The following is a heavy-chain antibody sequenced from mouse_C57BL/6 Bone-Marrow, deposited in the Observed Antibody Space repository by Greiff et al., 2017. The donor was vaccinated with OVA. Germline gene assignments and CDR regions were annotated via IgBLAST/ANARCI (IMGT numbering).Heavy chain of an antibody. J-gene: IGHJ1*03. Sequence: VKLVESGPGLVKPSQSLFLTCSITGFPITSGYYWIWIRQSPGKPLEWMGYITHSGETFYNPSLQSPISITRETSKNQFFLQLNSVTTEDTAMYYRAGDLDWYFDVWGTGTTVTVSS. CDR2: ITHSGET. CDR3: AGDLDWYFDV. V-gene: IGHV12-3*01. CDR1: GFPITSGYY.